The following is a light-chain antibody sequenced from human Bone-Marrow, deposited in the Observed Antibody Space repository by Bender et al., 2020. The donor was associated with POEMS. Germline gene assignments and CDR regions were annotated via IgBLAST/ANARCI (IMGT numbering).Light chain of an antibody. CDR2: EAT. CDR1: SNDVGSYNL. V-gene: IGLV2-23*01. CDR3: CSYAGSTTLV. J-gene: IGLJ2*01. Sequence: QSAPTQPRSVSGSPGQSVTISCTGTSNDVGSYNLVSWYQQHPGKAPKLIIYEATKRPSGISNRFSGSKSGNTASLTISGLQAEDEADYHCCSYAGSTTLVFGGGTRVTVL.